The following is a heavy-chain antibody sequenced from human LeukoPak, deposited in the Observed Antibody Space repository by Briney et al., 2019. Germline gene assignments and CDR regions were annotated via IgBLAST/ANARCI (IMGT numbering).Heavy chain of an antibody. V-gene: IGHV4-59*01. J-gene: IGHJ5*02. D-gene: IGHD5-12*01. Sequence: PETLSLTCTVSGGSISSYYWSWIRQPPGKGLEWIGYIYYSGSTNYNPSLKSRVTISVDTSKNQFSLKLSSVTAADTAVYYCARAQGATRGFHWFDPWGQGTLVTVSS. CDR3: ARAQGATRGFHWFDP. CDR1: GGSISSYY. CDR2: IYYSGST.